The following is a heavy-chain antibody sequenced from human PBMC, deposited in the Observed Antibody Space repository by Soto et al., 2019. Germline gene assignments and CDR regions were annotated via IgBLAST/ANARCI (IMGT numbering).Heavy chain of an antibody. CDR3: ARAEGPFVSVWNDPRFDY. J-gene: IGHJ4*02. D-gene: IGHD1-1*01. V-gene: IGHV1-3*01. CDR2: INAGNGNT. Sequence: QVQLVQSGAEVKKPGASVKVSCKASGYTFTSYAMHWVRQAPGQRLEWMGWINAGNGNTKYSQKFQGRVTITRDTSASTAYMELSSLRSEDTAVYYCARAEGPFVSVWNDPRFDYWGQGTLVTVSS. CDR1: GYTFTSYA.